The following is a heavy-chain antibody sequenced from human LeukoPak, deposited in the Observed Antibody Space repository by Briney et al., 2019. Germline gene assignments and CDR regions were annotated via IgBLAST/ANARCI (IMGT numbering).Heavy chain of an antibody. V-gene: IGHV4-59*01. CDR1: GGFMSSYY. CDR2: IHYTGST. D-gene: IGHD3-3*01. Sequence: SETLSLTCTVSGGFMSSYYWTWIRLPPGKGLEWIGSIHYTGSTSYNPSLKSRVTISVDTSKNQLSVTLTWVTAADTAVYFCAREALGSGYLDYWGQGTLVTVSS. J-gene: IGHJ4*02. CDR3: AREALGSGYLDY.